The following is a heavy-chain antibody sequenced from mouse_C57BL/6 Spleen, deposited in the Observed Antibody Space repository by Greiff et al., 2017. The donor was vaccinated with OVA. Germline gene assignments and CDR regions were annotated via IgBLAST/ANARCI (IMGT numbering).Heavy chain of an antibody. CDR2: IWSGGST. CDR1: GFSLTSYG. J-gene: IGHJ3*01. V-gene: IGHV2-2*01. Sequence: VQLQQSGPGLVQPSQSLSISCTASGFSLTSYGVHWVRQSPGKGLEWLGVIWSGGSTDYNAAFISRLSISKDNSKSQVFFKMNSLQADDTAIYYCARKDEGFAYWGQGTLVTVSA. CDR3: ARKDEGFAY.